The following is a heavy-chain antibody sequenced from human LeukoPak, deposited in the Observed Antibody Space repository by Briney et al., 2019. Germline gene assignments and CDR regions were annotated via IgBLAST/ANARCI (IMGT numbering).Heavy chain of an antibody. J-gene: IGHJ5*01. CDR1: GFTFTNVY. D-gene: IGHD6-19*01. V-gene: IGHV3-15*01. Sequence: GGSLRFSCAASGFTFTNVYMSWIRQAPGKGLEWVGRIKTKTDGGTTEYAASVKGRFTISRDDSKNTLFLQMNSLKTEDTATYYCTTWVKDSSDWFDYWGQGTLVTVSS. CDR3: TTWVKDSSDWFDY. CDR2: IKTKTDGGTT.